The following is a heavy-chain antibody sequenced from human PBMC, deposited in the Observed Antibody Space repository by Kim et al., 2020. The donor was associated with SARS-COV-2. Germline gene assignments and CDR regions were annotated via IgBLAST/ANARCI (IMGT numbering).Heavy chain of an antibody. Sequence: SQTLSLTCAISGDSVSSNSAAWHWIRQSPSRGLEWLGRTYYRSKWYNDYAVSVKSRITINPDTSKNQFSLQLNSVTPEDTAVYYCARERGGRDSSGYYPRNWFDPWGQGTLVTVSS. D-gene: IGHD3-22*01. J-gene: IGHJ5*02. V-gene: IGHV6-1*01. CDR2: TYYRSKWYN. CDR3: ARERGGRDSSGYYPRNWFDP. CDR1: GDSVSSNSAA.